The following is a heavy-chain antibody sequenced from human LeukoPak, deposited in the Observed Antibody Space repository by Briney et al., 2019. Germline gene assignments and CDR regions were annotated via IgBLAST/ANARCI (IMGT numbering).Heavy chain of an antibody. V-gene: IGHV1-8*03. CDR2: MNPNSGNT. J-gene: IGHJ4*02. Sequence: ASVKVSCKASGYTFTSYDISWVRQATGQGLEWMGWMNPNSGNTGYAQKFQGRVTITRNTSISTAYMELSSLRSEDAAVYYCARDGHGDGGYWGQGTLVTVSS. CDR3: ARDGHGDGGY. CDR1: GYTFTSYD. D-gene: IGHD4-17*01.